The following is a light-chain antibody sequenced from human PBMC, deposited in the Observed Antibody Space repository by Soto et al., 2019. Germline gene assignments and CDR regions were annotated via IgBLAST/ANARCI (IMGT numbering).Light chain of an antibody. Sequence: DIQMTQSPSSLSASVGDRVTITCRTSQSIDNYLNWYQHKPGQAPNLLIYAASTLQAGVPSRFRGSGSGTDFTLTISSLQPEDFATYFCQQSNSSPPTFGGGTKVDIK. CDR1: QSIDNY. V-gene: IGKV1-39*01. J-gene: IGKJ4*01. CDR2: AAS. CDR3: QQSNSSPPT.